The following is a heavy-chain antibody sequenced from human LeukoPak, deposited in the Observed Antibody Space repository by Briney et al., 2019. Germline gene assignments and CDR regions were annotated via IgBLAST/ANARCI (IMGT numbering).Heavy chain of an antibody. D-gene: IGHD1-26*01. CDR2: IYTSGTT. CDR3: ARDVGASNFDS. J-gene: IGHJ4*02. V-gene: IGHV4-4*07. Sequence: SETLSLTCTVSGGSLTTFFWSWIRQPAGKGLEWIGRIYTSGTTNYNPSLKGRVTVSVDTSKNQFFLKLRSVTAADTAVYYCARDVGASNFDSWGQGVQVTVSS. CDR1: GGSLTTFF.